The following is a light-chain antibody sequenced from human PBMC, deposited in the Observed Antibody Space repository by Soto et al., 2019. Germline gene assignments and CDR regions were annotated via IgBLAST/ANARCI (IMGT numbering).Light chain of an antibody. CDR2: AAS. CDR3: LQDYGDSWT. Sequence: IQMTQCPSSLSASVGDTVTITCRASQSISVSLAWYQQKPGKAPNLLIYAASNLYTGVPSRFSGSRSGTEFTLTISSLQPEDFASYYCLQDYGDSWTFGQGTKVDI. J-gene: IGKJ1*01. V-gene: IGKV1-5*01. CDR1: QSISVS.